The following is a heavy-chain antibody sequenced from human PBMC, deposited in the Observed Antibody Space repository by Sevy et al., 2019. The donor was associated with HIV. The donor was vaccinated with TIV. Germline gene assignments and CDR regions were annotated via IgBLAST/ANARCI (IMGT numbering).Heavy chain of an antibody. D-gene: IGHD2-2*01. CDR1: GFTFSSYT. Sequence: GGSLRLSCAVSGFTFSSYTMNWVRQAPGKGLEWVSSISSSSRYIYYADSVKGRFTISRDNAKNSVYLQMNSLRTEDTAVYCCARDGGCSTTSCLLYFDYWGQGTLVTVSS. V-gene: IGHV3-21*01. J-gene: IGHJ4*01. CDR2: ISSSSRYI. CDR3: ARDGGCSTTSCLLYFDY.